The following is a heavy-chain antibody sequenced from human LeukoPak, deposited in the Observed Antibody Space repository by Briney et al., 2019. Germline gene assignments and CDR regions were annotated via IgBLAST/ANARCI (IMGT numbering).Heavy chain of an antibody. V-gene: IGHV3-23*01. Sequence: PGGSLRLSRAASGFTFSSYSMNWVRQAPGKGLEWVSAISGSGGSTYYADSVKGRFTISRDNSKNTLYLQMNSLRADDTAVYYCAKDLQAGHYGDCDYWGQGTLVTVSS. CDR2: ISGSGGST. D-gene: IGHD4-17*01. J-gene: IGHJ4*02. CDR3: AKDLQAGHYGDCDY. CDR1: GFTFSSYS.